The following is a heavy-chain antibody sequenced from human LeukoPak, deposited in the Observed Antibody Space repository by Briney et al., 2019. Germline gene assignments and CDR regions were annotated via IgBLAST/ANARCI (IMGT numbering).Heavy chain of an antibody. CDR2: INPDGNKK. J-gene: IGHJ6*02. D-gene: IGHD6-19*01. CDR3: ARDIGSGWYCYYGMDV. Sequence: PGGSLRLSCAVSGLTFSSSWMDWVRQAPGKGLEWVASINPDGNKKYSADSAKGRFTISRDNSKNTLYLQMNSLRAEDTAVYYCARDIGSGWYCYYGMDVWGQGTTVTVSS. V-gene: IGHV3-7*01. CDR1: GLTFSSSW.